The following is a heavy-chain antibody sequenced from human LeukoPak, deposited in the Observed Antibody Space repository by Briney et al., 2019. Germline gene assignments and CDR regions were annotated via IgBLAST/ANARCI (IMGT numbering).Heavy chain of an antibody. CDR1: GFTFSSYW. CDR3: ASSSSWVYYFDY. Sequence: PSGGSLRLSCAASGFTFSSYWMHWVRQAPGKGLVWVSRINSDGSSTSYADSVKGRFTISRDNAKNTLYLQMNSLRAEDTAVYYCASSSSWVYYFDYWGQGTLVTVSS. D-gene: IGHD6-13*01. CDR2: INSDGSST. J-gene: IGHJ4*02. V-gene: IGHV3-74*01.